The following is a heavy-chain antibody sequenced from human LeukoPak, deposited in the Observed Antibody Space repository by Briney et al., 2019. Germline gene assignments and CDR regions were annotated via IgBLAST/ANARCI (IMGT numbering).Heavy chain of an antibody. J-gene: IGHJ4*02. CDR1: GYTFTSYD. Sequence: GASVKVSCKASGYTFTSYDINWVRQATGQGLEWMGWMNPNSGNAGYAQKFQGRVTMTRNTSISTAYMELSSLRSEDTAVYYCARASGSYYFHPDWGQGTLVTVSS. CDR3: ARASGSYYFHPD. D-gene: IGHD3-10*01. CDR2: MNPNSGNA. V-gene: IGHV1-8*01.